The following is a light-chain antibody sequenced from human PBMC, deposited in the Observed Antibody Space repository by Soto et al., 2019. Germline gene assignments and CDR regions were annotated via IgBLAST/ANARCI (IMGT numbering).Light chain of an antibody. V-gene: IGLV2-11*01. Sequence: QSALTQPRSVSVSPGQSVTISCTGTSSDVGGYNYVSWYQQHPVKAPKLMLYDVSKRPSGVPDRFSGSKSGNTASLTISGLQDEDEADYYCCSYAGSYTFVFGTGTKLPVL. CDR3: CSYAGSYTFV. CDR2: DVS. CDR1: SSDVGGYNY. J-gene: IGLJ1*01.